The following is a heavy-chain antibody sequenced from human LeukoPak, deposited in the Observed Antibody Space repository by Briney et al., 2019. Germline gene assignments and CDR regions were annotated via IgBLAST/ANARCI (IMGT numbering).Heavy chain of an antibody. CDR2: ISWNSGSI. CDR3: AKDIYGDLSAFDL. J-gene: IGHJ2*01. Sequence: GGSLRLSCAASGFTFDDYAMHWVRQAPGKGLEWVSGISWNSGSIGYADSVKGRFTISRDNAKNSLYLQMNSLRAEDTALYYCAKDIYGDLSAFDLWGRGTLVSVSS. V-gene: IGHV3-9*01. D-gene: IGHD4-17*01. CDR1: GFTFDDYA.